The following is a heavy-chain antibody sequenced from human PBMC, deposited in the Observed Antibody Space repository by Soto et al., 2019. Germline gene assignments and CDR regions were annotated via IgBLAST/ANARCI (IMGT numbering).Heavy chain of an antibody. J-gene: IGHJ4*02. D-gene: IGHD6-19*01. CDR3: AKGRRTSGWLLDY. V-gene: IGHV3-23*01. CDR1: GFTFGSST. Sequence: EVQLLESGGGLVQPGGALGLSCAASGFTFGSSTMSWVRQALGKRLEWVAGIGGSGISTYYADSVKGRFTISRDNSKITLYVQMHTLRAEDTAIYYCAKGRRTSGWLLDYWCQGTLFTVSS. CDR2: IGGSGIST.